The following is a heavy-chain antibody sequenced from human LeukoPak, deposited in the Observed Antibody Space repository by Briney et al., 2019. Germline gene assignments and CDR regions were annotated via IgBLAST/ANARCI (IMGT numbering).Heavy chain of an antibody. V-gene: IGHV3-48*02. CDR2: ISSSSSTI. CDR1: GFTFSSYS. Sequence: PGGSLRLSCAASGFTFSSYSMNWVRQAPGKGLEWVSYISSSSSTIYYADSVKGRFAISRDNAKNSLYLQMYSLRDEDTAVYYCARDATVTTLDYWGQGTLVTVSS. D-gene: IGHD4-17*01. CDR3: ARDATVTTLDY. J-gene: IGHJ4*02.